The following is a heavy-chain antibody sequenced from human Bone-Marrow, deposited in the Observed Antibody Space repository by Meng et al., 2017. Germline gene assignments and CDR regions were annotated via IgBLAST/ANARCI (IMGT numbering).Heavy chain of an antibody. CDR2: ISYDGSNK. V-gene: IGHV3-30*01. D-gene: IGHD1-26*01. CDR1: GFNFCSYA. CDR3: ARVVWGY. Sequence: QVELGGSGGGVVPTGSALRLFCAASGFNFCSYARPWVRQAPGKGLEWVAVISYDGSNKYYADSVKGRFTISRDNSKNTLYLQMHSLRAEDTAVYYCARVVWGYWGQGTLVTVSS. J-gene: IGHJ4*02.